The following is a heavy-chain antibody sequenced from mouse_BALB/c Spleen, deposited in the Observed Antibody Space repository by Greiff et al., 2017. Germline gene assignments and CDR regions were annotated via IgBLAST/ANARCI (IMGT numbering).Heavy chain of an antibody. Sequence: VQLQQSGAELAKPGASVKMSCKASGYTFTSYWMHWVKQRPGQGLEWIGYINPSTGYTEYNQKFKDKATLTADKSSSTAYMQLSSLTSEDSAVYYCARGHGSSYLYAMDYWGQGTSVTVSS. CDR2: INPSTGYT. CDR3: ARGHGSSYLYAMDY. CDR1: GYTFTSYW. J-gene: IGHJ4*01. V-gene: IGHV1-7*01. D-gene: IGHD1-1*01.